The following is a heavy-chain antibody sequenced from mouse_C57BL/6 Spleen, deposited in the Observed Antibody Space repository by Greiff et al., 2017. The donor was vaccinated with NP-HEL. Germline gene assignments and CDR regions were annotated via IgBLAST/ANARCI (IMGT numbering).Heavy chain of an antibody. Sequence: EVMLVESGGGLVKPGGSLKLSCAASGFTFSSYAMSWVRQTPEKRLEWVATISDGGSYTYYPDNVKGRFTISRDNAKNNLYLQMSHLKSEDTAMYYCARGGDDGYSDYWGQGTTLTVSS. CDR1: GFTFSSYA. CDR2: ISDGGSYT. V-gene: IGHV5-4*03. D-gene: IGHD2-3*01. J-gene: IGHJ2*01. CDR3: ARGGDDGYSDY.